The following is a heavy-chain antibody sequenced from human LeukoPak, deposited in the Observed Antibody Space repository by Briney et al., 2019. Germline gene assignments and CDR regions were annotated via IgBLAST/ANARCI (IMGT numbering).Heavy chain of an antibody. V-gene: IGHV3-74*01. Sequence: PGGSLRLSCAVSRFTFSNYWMHWIRQAPGKGLVLVSRIDIDESSTTYADSVKGRFTTSRDNAKNTVFLQMNSLRAEDTAVYYCARGVNYAMDVWGQGTTVTVSS. D-gene: IGHD4-23*01. CDR2: IDIDESST. CDR3: ARGVNYAMDV. CDR1: RFTFSNYW. J-gene: IGHJ6*02.